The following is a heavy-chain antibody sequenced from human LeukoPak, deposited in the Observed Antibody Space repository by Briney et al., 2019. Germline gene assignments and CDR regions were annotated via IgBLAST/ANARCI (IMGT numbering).Heavy chain of an antibody. CDR3: ARTPSAAAVIDY. D-gene: IGHD6-13*01. CDR1: GGSISSSSYY. CDR2: IYYSGST. V-gene: IGHV4-39*01. Sequence: SETLSLTCTVSGGSISSSSYYWGWIRQPPGKGLEWIGSIYYSGSTYYNPSLKSRVTISVDTSKNQFSLKLSSVTTADTAVYYCARTPSAAAVIDYWGQGTLVTVSS. J-gene: IGHJ4*02.